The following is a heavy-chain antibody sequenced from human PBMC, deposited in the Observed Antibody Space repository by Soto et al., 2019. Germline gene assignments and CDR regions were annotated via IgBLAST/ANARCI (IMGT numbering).Heavy chain of an antibody. D-gene: IGHD3-10*01. CDR1: GFTFSSYA. CDR2: ISGSGDYT. V-gene: IGHV3-23*01. J-gene: IGHJ4*02. CDR3: AKLGGPYYYGSGSYPDY. Sequence: GGSLRLSCAASGFTFSSYAMRWVRQAPGKGLEWVSAISGSGDYTYHADSVKGRFTISRDNSKSTLYLQMNSLRAEDTAIYYCAKLGGPYYYGSGSYPDYWGQGTLVTVSS.